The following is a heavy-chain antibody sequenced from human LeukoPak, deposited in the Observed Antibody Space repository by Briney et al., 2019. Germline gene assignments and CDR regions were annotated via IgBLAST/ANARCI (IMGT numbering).Heavy chain of an antibody. D-gene: IGHD4-17*01. CDR3: ARETTVTFPDAFDI. J-gene: IGHJ3*02. V-gene: IGHV3-23*01. CDR1: GFTFSSYA. CDR2: ISTSGGNT. Sequence: GGSQRLSCAASGFTFSSYAMSWVRQAPGKGLEWVSAISTSGGNTYYADSVKGRFTVSRDNSKNTVSLQMNSLRAEDTAVYYCARETTVTFPDAFDIWGQGTMVTVSS.